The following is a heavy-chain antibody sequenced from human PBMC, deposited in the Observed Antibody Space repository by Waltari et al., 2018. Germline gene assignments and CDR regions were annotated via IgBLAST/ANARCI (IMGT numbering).Heavy chain of an antibody. CDR2: ISSSSSYI. Sequence: EVQLVESGGGLVKPGGSLRLSCAASGFTFSSYSMNWVRQAPGKGLEWVSSISSSSSYIYYADSVKGRFTISRDNAKNSLYLQMNSLRAEDTAVYYCASILNDSSGWPDAFDIWGQGTMVTVSS. V-gene: IGHV3-21*01. CDR3: ASILNDSSGWPDAFDI. CDR1: GFTFSSYS. J-gene: IGHJ3*02. D-gene: IGHD6-19*01.